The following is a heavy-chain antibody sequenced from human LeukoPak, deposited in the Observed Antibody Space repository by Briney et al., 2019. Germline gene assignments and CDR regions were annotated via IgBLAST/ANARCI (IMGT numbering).Heavy chain of an antibody. CDR1: GVSISSGCYY. CDR3: ARGEHSQRIAVANWFDP. Sequence: SETLSLTCTVSGVSISSGCYYWSWLRQPPGKGLEWIGYIDYSGSTYYNPALKSRVTISVDTSKNQFSLKLSSVTAADTAVYYCARGEHSQRIAVANWFDPWGQGTLVTVSS. J-gene: IGHJ5*02. CDR2: IDYSGST. D-gene: IGHD6-19*01. V-gene: IGHV4-30-4*01.